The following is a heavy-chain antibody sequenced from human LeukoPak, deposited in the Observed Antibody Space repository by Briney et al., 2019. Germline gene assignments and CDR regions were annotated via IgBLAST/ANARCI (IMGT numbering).Heavy chain of an antibody. Sequence: ASVKVSCKASGYTFTSYGISWVRQAPGQGLEWMGWISAYNGSTNYAQKLQGRVTMTTDTSTSTAYMELRSLRSDDTAVYYCARFYSNYQPADYWGQGTLVTVSS. V-gene: IGHV1-18*01. CDR2: ISAYNGST. J-gene: IGHJ4*02. CDR3: ARFYSNYQPADY. CDR1: GYTFTSYG. D-gene: IGHD4-11*01.